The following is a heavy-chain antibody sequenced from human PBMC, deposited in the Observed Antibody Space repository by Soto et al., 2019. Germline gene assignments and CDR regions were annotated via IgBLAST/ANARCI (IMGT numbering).Heavy chain of an antibody. D-gene: IGHD3-22*01. CDR3: ARLTYYDSTGRFDY. CDR2: VYYSGYT. J-gene: IGHJ4*02. Sequence: SETLSLTCTVSGGSISSFHWSWIRQPPGRGLEWIGYVYYSGYTNYNPSLKGRVAMSIDTSKSRFSLRLNSVTAADTAVYYCARLTYYDSTGRFDYWGQGIQVTVAS. CDR1: GGSISSFH. V-gene: IGHV4-59*01.